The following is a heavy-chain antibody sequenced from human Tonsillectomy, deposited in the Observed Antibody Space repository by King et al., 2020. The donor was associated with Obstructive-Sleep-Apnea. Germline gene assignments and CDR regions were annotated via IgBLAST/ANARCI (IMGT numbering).Heavy chain of an antibody. D-gene: IGHD1-1*01. Sequence: EVQLQESGGGLVQPGGSLRLSCAASGFTFSDYWMSWVRQAPGKGLEWVANINQDGSEKYYVDSVKGRFTISRDNAKNLLYLQMNSLRAEDTAFYYCARATSRDYWGQGTLVTVSS. V-gene: IGHV3-7*03. CDR2: INQDGSEK. J-gene: IGHJ4*02. CDR1: GFTFSDYW. CDR3: ARATSRDY.